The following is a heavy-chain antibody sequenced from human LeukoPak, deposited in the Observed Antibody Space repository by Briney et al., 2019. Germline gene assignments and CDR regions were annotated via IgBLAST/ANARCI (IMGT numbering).Heavy chain of an antibody. V-gene: IGHV3-53*05. CDR1: GFTVSSNY. Sequence: GGSLRLSCAASGFTVSSNYMSWVRQAPGKGLECVSVIYSGGSTYYADSVKGRFTISRDNSKNTLYLQMNSLRAEDTAVYYCARSHCGSISCYERGWFDPWGQGTLVTVSS. D-gene: IGHD2-2*01. CDR2: IYSGGST. J-gene: IGHJ5*02. CDR3: ARSHCGSISCYERGWFDP.